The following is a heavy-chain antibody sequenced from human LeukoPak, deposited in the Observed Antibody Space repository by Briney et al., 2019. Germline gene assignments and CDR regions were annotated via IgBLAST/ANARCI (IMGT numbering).Heavy chain of an antibody. Sequence: ASVKVSCKASGYTFTSYAMHWVRQAPGQRLEWMGWINAYNGHTKYAQKVQGRVTMTRDTSTSTAYMELRSLRSDDTAVYYCARDGHRRYHYDSSGREDAFDIWGQGTMVTVSS. J-gene: IGHJ3*02. CDR3: ARDGHRRYHYDSSGREDAFDI. V-gene: IGHV1-3*01. CDR1: GYTFTSYA. D-gene: IGHD3-22*01. CDR2: INAYNGHT.